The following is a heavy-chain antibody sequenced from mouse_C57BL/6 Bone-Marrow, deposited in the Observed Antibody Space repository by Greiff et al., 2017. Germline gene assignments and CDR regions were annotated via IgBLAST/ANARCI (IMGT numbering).Heavy chain of an antibody. CDR3: ARESMDD. V-gene: IGHV5-6*01. CDR2: ISSGGSYT. Sequence: EVQLQESGGDLVKPGGSLKLSCAASGFTFTSYGMSWVRQTPDNRLEWVATISSGGSYTYYPHSVKGRFTISRDNAKNTLYLQMGSLKSEDTAMYYCARESMDDWGQGTSVTVSS. CDR1: GFTFTSYG. J-gene: IGHJ4*01.